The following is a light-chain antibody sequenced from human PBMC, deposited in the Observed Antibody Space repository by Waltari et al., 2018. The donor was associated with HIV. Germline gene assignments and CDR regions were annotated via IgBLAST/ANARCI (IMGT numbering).Light chain of an antibody. CDR2: EVS. J-gene: IGLJ3*02. V-gene: IGLV2-23*02. CDR1: SSDVGSYNL. CDR3: CSYAGSSTFV. Sequence: QSALTQPASVSGSHGQSITISCTGTSSDVGSYNLVSWYQQHPGKAPKLMIYEVSKRPSGVSNRFSGSKSGNTASLTISGLQAEDEADYYCCSYAGSSTFVFGGGTKLTVL.